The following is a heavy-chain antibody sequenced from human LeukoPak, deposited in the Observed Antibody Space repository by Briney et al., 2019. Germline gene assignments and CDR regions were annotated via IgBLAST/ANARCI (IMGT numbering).Heavy chain of an antibody. J-gene: IGHJ6*03. V-gene: IGHV1-69*06. CDR2: IIPLFDSP. D-gene: IGHD5-24*01. CDR1: GGTFTFGTGG. CDR3: ARAYIVNTNGDNVYYYMDV. Sequence: SVKVSCKASGGTFTFGTGGVIWVRQASGQRLEWLGGIIPLFDSPHYAPNFQGRLTITADRFSGVAYMDLSSLSSEDTAVYYCARAYIVNTNGDNVYYYMDVWGTGTTVTASS.